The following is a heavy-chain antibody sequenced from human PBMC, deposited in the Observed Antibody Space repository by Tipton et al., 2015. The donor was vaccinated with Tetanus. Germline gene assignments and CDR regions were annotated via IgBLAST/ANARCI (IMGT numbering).Heavy chain of an antibody. CDR3: AKGFSGSYYNAAFDI. CDR2: ISWNSGNI. CDR1: GFTFDDYA. D-gene: IGHD3-10*01. V-gene: IGHV3-9*01. J-gene: IGHJ3*02. Sequence: SLRLSCAASGFTFDDYAMHWVRQAPGKGLGWVSGISWNSGNIGYADSVKGRFTISRDNAKNSLYLQMNSLRAEDTALYYCAKGFSGSYYNAAFDIWGQGTMVTVSS.